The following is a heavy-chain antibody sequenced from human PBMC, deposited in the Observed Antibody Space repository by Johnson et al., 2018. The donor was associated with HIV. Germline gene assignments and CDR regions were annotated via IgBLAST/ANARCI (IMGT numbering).Heavy chain of an antibody. CDR2: ISYDGSNK. CDR1: GFTFSSYA. D-gene: IGHD6-19*01. V-gene: IGHV3-30-3*01. Sequence: VQLVESGGGVVQPGRSLRLSCAASGFTFSSYAMHWVRQAPGKGLEWVAVISYDGSNKYYADSVKGRFNIARDNSKNTLYLQMNSMRAEDTAVYYCARDGWGSRGWDDAFDIWGQGTMVTVSS. CDR3: ARDGWGSRGWDDAFDI. J-gene: IGHJ3*02.